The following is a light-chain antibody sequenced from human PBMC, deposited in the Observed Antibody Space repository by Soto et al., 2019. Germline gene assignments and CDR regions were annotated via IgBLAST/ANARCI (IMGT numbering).Light chain of an antibody. Sequence: EIRMPPSTTTLSLSPGEGVPLSCRASQSVSSNLAWYQQRPGQAPRLLIYGASTRATGIPARFSGSGSGTEFTLTISSLQSEDFAVYYCQQYNNWPPITFSQGRLLEIK. CDR2: GAS. V-gene: IGKV3-15*01. CDR3: QQYNNWPPIT. J-gene: IGKJ5*01. CDR1: QSVSSN.